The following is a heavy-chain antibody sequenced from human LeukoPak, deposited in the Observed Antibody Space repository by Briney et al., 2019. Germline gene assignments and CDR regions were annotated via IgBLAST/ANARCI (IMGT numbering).Heavy chain of an antibody. CDR3: ARKQWLVQGGAFDI. CDR1: GFTFSTYW. D-gene: IGHD6-19*01. J-gene: IGHJ3*02. V-gene: IGHV3-7*01. CDR2: IKEDGSEK. Sequence: GGSLRLSCAASGFTFSTYWMTWVRQAPGKGLEWVANIKEDGSEKYYVDSVKGRFTISRDNAKTSLYLQMNSLRAEDTAVYYCARKQWLVQGGAFDIWGQGTMVTVSS.